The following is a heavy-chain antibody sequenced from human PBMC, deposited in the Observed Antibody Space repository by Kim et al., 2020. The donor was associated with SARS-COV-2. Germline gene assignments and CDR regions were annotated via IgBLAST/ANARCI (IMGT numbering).Heavy chain of an antibody. J-gene: IGHJ6*02. Sequence: GGSLRLSCAASGFTFSSYSMNWVRQAPGKGLEWVSSISSSSSYIYYADSVKGRFTISRDNAKNSLYLQMNSLRAEDTAVYYCARDPVDTAMVENYYYGMDVWGQGTTVTVSS. CDR2: ISSSSSYI. CDR1: GFTFSSYS. CDR3: ARDPVDTAMVENYYYGMDV. D-gene: IGHD5-18*01. V-gene: IGHV3-21*01.